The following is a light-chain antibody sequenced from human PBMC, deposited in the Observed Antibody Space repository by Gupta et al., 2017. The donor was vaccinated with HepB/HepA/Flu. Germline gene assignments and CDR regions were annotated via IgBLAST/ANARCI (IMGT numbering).Light chain of an antibody. Sequence: PPSVSVAPGKTARITCGGNNIGSKSVHWYQQKPGQAPVLVIYYDSDRPSGIPERFSGSNSGNTATLTISRVEAGDEADYYWQVWDSSSDHPVVFGGGTKLTVL. J-gene: IGLJ2*01. V-gene: IGLV3-21*04. CDR2: YDS. CDR3: QVWDSSSDHPVV. CDR1: NIGSKS.